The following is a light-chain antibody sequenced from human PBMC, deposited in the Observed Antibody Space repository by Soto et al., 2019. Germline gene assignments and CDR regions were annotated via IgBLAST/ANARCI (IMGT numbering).Light chain of an antibody. CDR2: AAS. V-gene: IGKV3-20*01. Sequence: EIVLTQSPVTLSLSPGERATLSCRASRSFASSYLGWYQQKPGQAPRLLIYAASTRATGIPDRFSGSGSATAFTLTISRLEPEDSAVYYCQDYDSSPPYTFGQGTKLEI. CDR3: QDYDSSPPYT. CDR1: RSFASSY. J-gene: IGKJ2*01.